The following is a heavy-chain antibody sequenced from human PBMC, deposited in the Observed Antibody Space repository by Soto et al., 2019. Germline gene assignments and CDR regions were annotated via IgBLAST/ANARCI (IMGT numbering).Heavy chain of an antibody. CDR3: GKVLVGATGHTDSDS. V-gene: IGHV4-39*01. CDR2: IDYNGVT. D-gene: IGHD2-15*01. J-gene: IGHJ4*02. Sequence: SETLSLTCTVSGGSIYRSGYYWGWIRQPPGSGLEWIGNIDYNGVTYSNPSLKSRVTISRDTSKNQFSLKLTSVTAADTALYYCGKVLVGATGHTDSDSWGPGTLVTVSS. CDR1: GGSIYRSGYY.